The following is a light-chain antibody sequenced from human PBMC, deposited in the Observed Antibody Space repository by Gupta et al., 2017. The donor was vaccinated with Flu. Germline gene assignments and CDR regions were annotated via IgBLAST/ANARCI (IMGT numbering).Light chain of an antibody. CDR1: QSVYNN. J-gene: IGKJ1*01. CDR3: QQNADWPPWT. CDR2: DAS. V-gene: IGKV3-15*01. Sequence: EKVMTQSPATLSVSPVERVTLSCRASQSVYNNLAWYQQEPGQAPRLLTYDASIRATDVPARFSGSGSGPEXTLTISXLQSDAVALYSSQQNADWPPWTFGXGTRVEIK.